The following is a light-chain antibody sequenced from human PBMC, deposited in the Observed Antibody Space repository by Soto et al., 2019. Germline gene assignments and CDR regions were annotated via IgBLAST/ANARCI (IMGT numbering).Light chain of an antibody. Sequence: EIVLTQSPGTLSFSPVERATLSCSASQSVSSSYLAWYQQKPGQAPRLLIYGASSRATGIPDRFSGSGSGTDFTLTISRLEPEDFAVYYCQQYGSSLWTFSQGTKV. CDR1: QSVSSSY. V-gene: IGKV3-20*01. J-gene: IGKJ1*01. CDR3: QQYGSSLWT. CDR2: GAS.